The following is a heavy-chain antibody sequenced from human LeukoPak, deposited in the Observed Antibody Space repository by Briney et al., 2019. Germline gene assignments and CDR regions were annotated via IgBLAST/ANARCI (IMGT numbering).Heavy chain of an antibody. D-gene: IGHD3-22*01. J-gene: IGHJ4*02. Sequence: TGGSLRLSCAASGFTLSRYWMHWVRQAPGKGLVWVSRINSDGSSTNYADSVRGRFTISRDNAKSTLYLQMNSLRAEDTAVYYCARGSNYDSSGPDYWGQGTLVTVSS. CDR3: ARGSNYDSSGPDY. V-gene: IGHV3-74*01. CDR1: GFTLSRYW. CDR2: INSDGSST.